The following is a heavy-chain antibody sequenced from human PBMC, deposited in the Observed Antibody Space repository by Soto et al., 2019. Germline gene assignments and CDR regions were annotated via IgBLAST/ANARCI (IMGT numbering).Heavy chain of an antibody. V-gene: IGHV1-18*01. J-gene: IGHJ4*02. CDR2: ITAYNGNT. CDR1: GYTFTSYG. D-gene: IGHD3-3*01. Sequence: GASVKVSCTASGYTFTSYGISWVRQAPGQGLEWMGWITAYNGNTNYAQKLKGRVTMTTDTSTSTAHMERRSLRSDDTAVYYCARVHVVRFLEWLGMAPDDWGQGTLVTVSS. CDR3: ARVHVVRFLEWLGMAPDD.